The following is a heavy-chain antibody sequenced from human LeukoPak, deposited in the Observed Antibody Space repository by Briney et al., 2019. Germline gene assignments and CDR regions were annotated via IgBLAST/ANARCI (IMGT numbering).Heavy chain of an antibody. CDR3: ARAPIVRVAATTPYYMDV. CDR2: INPCGGST. Sequence: ASVPVTCQASGCTFPSYYMHWVRPPPAQGLDWMGIINPCGGSTSYVQKVQGRVTMTRDMSTSTDYMELSSLRSDDTALYYCARAPIVRVAATTPYYMDVWGKGTTVTISS. CDR1: GCTFPSYY. D-gene: IGHD2-21*02. J-gene: IGHJ6*03. V-gene: IGHV1-46*01.